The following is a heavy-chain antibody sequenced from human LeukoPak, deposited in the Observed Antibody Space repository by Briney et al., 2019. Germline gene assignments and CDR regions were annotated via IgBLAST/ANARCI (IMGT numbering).Heavy chain of an antibody. J-gene: IGHJ3*02. CDR3: ARDRQDAPDAFDI. CDR2: VNDRGTGT. V-gene: IGHV3-23*01. CDR1: GFTFSKYA. Sequence: GGSLRLSCAASGFTFSKYAMSWVRQAPGKGLEWVSTVNDRGTGTYYADSVKGRFTISRDNSKNTLSLQMISLRAEDTAVYYCARDRQDAPDAFDIWGQGTMVTVSS.